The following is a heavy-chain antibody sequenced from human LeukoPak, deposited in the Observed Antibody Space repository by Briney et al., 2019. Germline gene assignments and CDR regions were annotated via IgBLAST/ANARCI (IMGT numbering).Heavy chain of an antibody. V-gene: IGHV3-23*01. D-gene: IGHD6-19*01. CDR2: ISGSGGST. J-gene: IGHJ6*02. CDR3: AKSVAGTFYYYGMDV. Sequence: GGSLRLSCAASGFTFSSYAMSWVRQAPGKGLEWVSAISGSGGSTYYADSVKGRFTISRDNSKNTLYLQMNSLRAEDTAVYYCAKSVAGTFYYYGMDVWGQGTTVTVSS. CDR1: GFTFSSYA.